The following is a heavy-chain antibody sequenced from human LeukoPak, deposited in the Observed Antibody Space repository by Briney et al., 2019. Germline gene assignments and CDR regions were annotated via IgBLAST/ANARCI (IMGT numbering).Heavy chain of an antibody. CDR3: AREGATYDRSGYFPFDH. J-gene: IGHJ4*02. Sequence: GGSLRLSCAAPGFTFSSYAMSWVRQAPGKGLEWVSGISGSGGTYNADSVRGRFTISRDNSKNTLYLQMNSLRAEDTAVYYCAREGATYDRSGYFPFDHWGQGTLVTVSS. CDR2: ISGSGGT. V-gene: IGHV3-23*01. CDR1: GFTFSSYA. D-gene: IGHD3-22*01.